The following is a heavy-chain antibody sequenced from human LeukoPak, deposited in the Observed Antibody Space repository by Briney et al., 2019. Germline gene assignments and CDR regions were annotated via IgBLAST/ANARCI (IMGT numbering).Heavy chain of an antibody. CDR1: GFTFDDYG. J-gene: IGHJ6*03. CDR3: ARYRSGTVGATGYYYMDV. CDR2: INWNGGST. V-gene: IGHV3-20*04. Sequence: GGSLRLSCAASGFTFDDYGMSWVRQAPGKGLEWVSGINWNGGSTGYADSVKGRFTISRDNAKNSLYLQMNSLRAEDTAVYYCARYRSGTVGATGYYYMDVWGKGTTVTVSS. D-gene: IGHD1-26*01.